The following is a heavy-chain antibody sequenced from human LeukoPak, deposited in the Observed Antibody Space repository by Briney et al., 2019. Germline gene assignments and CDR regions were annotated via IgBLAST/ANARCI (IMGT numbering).Heavy chain of an antibody. CDR2: INHSGST. V-gene: IGHV4-34*01. D-gene: IGHD6-6*01. J-gene: IGHJ4*02. CDR1: GGSFSGYY. CDR3: ARGWGRLSSSSFDY. Sequence: SETLSLTCAVHGGSFSGYYWSWIRQPPGKGLEWIGEINHSGSTNYNPSLKSRVTISVDTSKNQFSLKLSSVTAADTVVYYGARGWGRLSSSSFDYWGQGTLVTVSS.